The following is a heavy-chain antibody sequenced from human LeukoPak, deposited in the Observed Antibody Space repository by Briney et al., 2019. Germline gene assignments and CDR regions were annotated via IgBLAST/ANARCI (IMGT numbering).Heavy chain of an antibody. D-gene: IGHD5-18*01. CDR1: GCSFSSYY. CDR2: IYASGGT. Sequence: SETLSLACTVSGCSFSSYYWGWIRQPAGKGLEWIGRIYASGGTNYNPSLKSRVTISVDKSKNQFSLRLSSVTAADTAVYYCAREFDSYGYFDYWGQGTLVTVSS. V-gene: IGHV4-4*07. J-gene: IGHJ4*02. CDR3: AREFDSYGYFDY.